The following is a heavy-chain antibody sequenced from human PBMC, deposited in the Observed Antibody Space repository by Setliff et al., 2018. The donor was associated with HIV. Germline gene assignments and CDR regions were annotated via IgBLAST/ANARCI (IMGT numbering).Heavy chain of an antibody. D-gene: IGHD3-16*02. CDR2: ISASGGST. CDR3: ASLGGLSSFDY. J-gene: IGHJ4*02. Sequence: AGGSLRLSCAASGFTLSNYALTWVRQAPGKGLEWASRISASGGSTNYEDSVKGRVTISRDNSKNTLYLQMNSLRVEDTAVYYCASLGGLSSFDYWGQGTLVTVSS. V-gene: IGHV3-23*01. CDR1: GFTLSNYA.